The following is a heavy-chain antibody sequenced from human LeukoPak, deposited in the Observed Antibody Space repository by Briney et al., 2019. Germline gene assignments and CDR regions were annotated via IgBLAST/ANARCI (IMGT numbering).Heavy chain of an antibody. D-gene: IGHD2-2*02. CDR3: AREAVIGVVPAAIPFDY. CDR1: GFTFSSYW. Sequence: GGSLRLSCAASGFTFSSYWMSWVRQAPGKGLEWVANIKQDGSEKYYVDSVKGRFTISRDNAKNSLYLQMNSLRAEDTAVYYCAREAVIGVVPAAIPFDYWGQGTLVTVSS. CDR2: IKQDGSEK. J-gene: IGHJ4*02. V-gene: IGHV3-7*01.